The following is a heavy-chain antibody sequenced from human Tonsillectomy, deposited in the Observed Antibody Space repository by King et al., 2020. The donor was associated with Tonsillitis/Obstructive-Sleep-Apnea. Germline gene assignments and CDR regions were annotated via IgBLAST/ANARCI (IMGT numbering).Heavy chain of an antibody. CDR3: ARTVAGDRYAFDI. J-gene: IGHJ3*02. CDR1: GYSFTRYW. D-gene: IGHD6-19*01. CDR2: IYPGDSDT. V-gene: IGHV5-51*01. Sequence: VQLVESGAEVKKPGESLKISCKGSGYSFTRYWIGWVRQMPGKGLEWMGIIYPGDSDTSYSPSFQGQVTISADKSISTAYLQWSSLKASDIAMYYCARTVAGDRYAFDIWGQGTMVTVSS.